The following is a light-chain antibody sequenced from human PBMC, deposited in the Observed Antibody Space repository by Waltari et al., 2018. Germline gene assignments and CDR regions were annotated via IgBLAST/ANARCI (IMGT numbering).Light chain of an antibody. Sequence: DIQMTQSPSSLSASVGDRVTITCRASQGISNSLAWYQQRPVKAPKLLLYAASTLESGVPSRFSGSGSGTDYTLTISSLQPEDFATYYCQQYYSTPYTFGQGTKLDIK. V-gene: IGKV1-NL1*01. CDR3: QQYYSTPYT. CDR2: AAS. J-gene: IGKJ2*01. CDR1: QGISNS.